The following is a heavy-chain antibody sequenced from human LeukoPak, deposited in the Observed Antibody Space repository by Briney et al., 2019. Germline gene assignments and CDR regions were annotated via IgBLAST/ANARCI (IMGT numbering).Heavy chain of an antibody. CDR1: GFSFSGHW. CDR3: ASQVVVTDPFDY. CDR2: ISPTGSTT. D-gene: IGHD2-21*02. J-gene: IGHJ4*02. Sequence: GGSLRPSCIASGFSFSGHWMHWARQLPGKGLVWVSRISPTGSTTSYADSVKGRFTISRDNSKNTLYLQMNSLRAEDTAVYYCASQVVVTDPFDYWGQGTLVTVSS. V-gene: IGHV3-74*01.